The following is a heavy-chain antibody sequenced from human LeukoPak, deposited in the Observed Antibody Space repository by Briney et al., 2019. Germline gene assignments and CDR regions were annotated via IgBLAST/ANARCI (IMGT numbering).Heavy chain of an antibody. D-gene: IGHD3-10*01. J-gene: IGHJ5*02. CDR3: ARGDSRLWFGELSLRYRRYNWFDP. CDR1: GGSFSGYY. V-gene: IGHV4-34*01. CDR2: INHSGST. Sequence: SETLSLTCAVYGGSFSGYYWSWIRQPPGKGLEWIGEINHSGSTNYNPSLKSRVTISVDTSKNQFSLKLSSVTAADTAVYYCARGDSRLWFGELSLRYRRYNWFDPWGQGTLVTVSS.